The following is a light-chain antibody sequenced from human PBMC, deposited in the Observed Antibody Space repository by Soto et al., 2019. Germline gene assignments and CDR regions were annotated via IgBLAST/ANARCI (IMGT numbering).Light chain of an antibody. CDR1: QGIRSTY. Sequence: TQSPSFLYASVGDRVTITRRASQGIRSTYLAWCTQTPGKAPKLLLHAAYTRQRGVPSRFIGRGSGTDFTLIISSLQPEDFVTSYCQQRISYPLTLVGGT. CDR2: AAY. V-gene: IGKV1-9*01. CDR3: QQRISYPLT. J-gene: IGKJ4*02.